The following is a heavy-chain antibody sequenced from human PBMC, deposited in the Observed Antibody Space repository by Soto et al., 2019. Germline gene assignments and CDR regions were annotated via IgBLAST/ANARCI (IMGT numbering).Heavy chain of an antibody. D-gene: IGHD1-26*01. CDR2: IRSKPNNYAT. CDR1: GFIFSGSA. CDR3: AKEMPLGGILGAEPLDY. Sequence: EVQLVESGGGLVQPGMSLKLSCAASGFIFSGSAMHWVRQASGKGLEWVGRIRSKPNNYATAYAASVKGRFTISRDDSKNTAYLQMNRLRPEDTATYYCAKEMPLGGILGAEPLDYWGQGTLVTVSS. J-gene: IGHJ4*02. V-gene: IGHV3-73*02.